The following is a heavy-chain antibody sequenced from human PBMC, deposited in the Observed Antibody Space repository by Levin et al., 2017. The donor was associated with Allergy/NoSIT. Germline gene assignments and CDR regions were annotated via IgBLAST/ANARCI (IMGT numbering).Heavy chain of an antibody. CDR1: GDSITNNYYYY. D-gene: IGHD3-16*01. CDR3: ARSPLGRYYFDS. Sequence: KTSETLSLTCTVSGDSITNNYYYYWAWIRQPPGEGLQYVGHIYYSGGTYYNPSLKSRVTISIDTSSNHFSLKLNSVTAADTAVYYCARSPLGRYYFDSWGQGTLVAVSS. J-gene: IGHJ4*02. CDR2: IYYSGGT. V-gene: IGHV4-39*07.